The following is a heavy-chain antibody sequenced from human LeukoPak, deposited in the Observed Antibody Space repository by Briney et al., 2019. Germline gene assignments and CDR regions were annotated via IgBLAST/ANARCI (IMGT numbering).Heavy chain of an antibody. D-gene: IGHD2-2*01. CDR3: ARLSDTEGSSTSYRASDI. V-gene: IGHV3-7*01. J-gene: IGHJ3*02. Sequence: GSLRLSCAASGFTFTTHWMSWVRQAPGRGLEWVANIHQNGNDKHYLESVKGRFTISRDNAKNSLYLQMNSLRAEDTAVYYCARLSDTEGSSTSYRASDIWGQGTLVAVSS. CDR1: GFTFTTHW. CDR2: IHQNGNDK.